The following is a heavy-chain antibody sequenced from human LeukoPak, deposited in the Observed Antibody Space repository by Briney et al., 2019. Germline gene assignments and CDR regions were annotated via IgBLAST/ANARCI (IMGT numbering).Heavy chain of an antibody. Sequence: ASVKVSCKASGHTLTAYYIHWLRQAPGQGLEWMGWIKSNTGGTKYVEKFEGRFTMTRDTSISTIYMELSSLRSDDTAVYYCAADKQQLSYYFDYWGQGTLVTVSA. CDR2: IKSNTGGT. CDR3: AADKQQLSYYFDY. CDR1: GHTLTAYY. D-gene: IGHD6-13*01. J-gene: IGHJ4*02. V-gene: IGHV1-2*02.